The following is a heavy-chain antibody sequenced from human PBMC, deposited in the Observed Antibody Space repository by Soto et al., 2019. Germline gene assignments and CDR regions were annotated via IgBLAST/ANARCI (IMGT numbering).Heavy chain of an antibody. CDR3: ARDFFGSSDYTTNWFDP. V-gene: IGHV4-39*01. CDR2: IYHTGNA. Sequence: PSETLSLTCSVSGDSISNSRFYWAWIRQPPGEGLEWIGSIYHTGNAYYNPSLKSRVTISVDTSKNQFSLKLTSVTAADAALYYCARDFFGSSDYTTNWFDPWGQGTLVT. J-gene: IGHJ5*02. CDR1: GDSISNSRFY. D-gene: IGHD3-22*01.